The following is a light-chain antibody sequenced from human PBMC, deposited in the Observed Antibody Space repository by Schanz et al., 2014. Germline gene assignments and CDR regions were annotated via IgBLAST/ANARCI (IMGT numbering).Light chain of an antibody. CDR2: GNT. J-gene: IGLJ2*01. V-gene: IGLV1-40*01. CDR1: SSNIGAGYD. CDR3: SSYTTNSAPGVV. Sequence: QSVLTQPPSVSGAPGQRVTISCTGSSSNIGAGYDVHWYQQVPGTAPKLLIYGNTNRPSGVPDRFSGSKSGNTASLTVSGLQAEDEADYYCSSYTTNSAPGVVFGGGTKLTVL.